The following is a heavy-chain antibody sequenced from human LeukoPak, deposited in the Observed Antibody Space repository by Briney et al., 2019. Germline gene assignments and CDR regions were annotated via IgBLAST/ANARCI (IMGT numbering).Heavy chain of an antibody. D-gene: IGHD3-10*01. CDR2: ISSSGSTI. Sequence: GGSLRLSCAASGFTFSDYYMSWIRQAPGKGLEWVSYISSSGSTIYYADSVKGRFTISRDNAKNSLYLQMNSLRAEDTAVYYCARLAGGGSGSYLSYYYYYYMDVWGKGTTVTVSS. V-gene: IGHV3-11*04. CDR3: ARLAGGGSGSYLSYYYYYYMDV. CDR1: GFTFSDYY. J-gene: IGHJ6*03.